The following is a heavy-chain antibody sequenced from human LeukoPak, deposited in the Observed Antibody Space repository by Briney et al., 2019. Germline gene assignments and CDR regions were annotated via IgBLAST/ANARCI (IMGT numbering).Heavy chain of an antibody. D-gene: IGHD4-17*01. CDR2: ISTSSSYI. Sequence: GGSLRLSCAASGLTFSSYSMNWVRQAPGKGLEWVSSISTSSSYIYYADSVKGRFTISRDNAKNSLYLQMNSLRAEDTAVYYCAKTTDNYYYYYMDVWGKGTTVTVSS. CDR1: GLTFSSYS. J-gene: IGHJ6*03. V-gene: IGHV3-21*01. CDR3: AKTTDNYYYYYMDV.